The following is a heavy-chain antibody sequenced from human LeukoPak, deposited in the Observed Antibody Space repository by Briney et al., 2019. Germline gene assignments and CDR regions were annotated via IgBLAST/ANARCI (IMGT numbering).Heavy chain of an antibody. CDR2: VLSGGGST. V-gene: IGHV3-23*01. CDR1: GFNFGGYS. J-gene: IGHJ4*02. D-gene: IGHD4-17*01. CDR3: AKRPSDYGDYVSYFDY. Sequence: GGSLRLSCEGSGFNFGGYSMSWVRQAPGKGLEWVSGVLSGGGSTYYADAVKGRFTISRDNSRSTLYLQMNSLRAEDTAVYYCAKRPSDYGDYVSYFDYWGQGTLVTVSS.